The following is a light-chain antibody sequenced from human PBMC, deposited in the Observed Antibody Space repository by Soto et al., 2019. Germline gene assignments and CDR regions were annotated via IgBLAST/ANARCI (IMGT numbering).Light chain of an antibody. CDR3: QSYDSSLSGSWV. CDR2: DDN. Sequence: QSVLTQPPSVSGAPGQRVTISCTGSSSNIGPDYGVHWYQQLPGTAPKLLIYDDNNRPSGVPDRFSGSKSGTSASLAITRLQAEDEADYYCQSYDSSLSGSWVFGGGTKLTVL. CDR1: SSNIGPDYG. V-gene: IGLV1-40*01. J-gene: IGLJ3*02.